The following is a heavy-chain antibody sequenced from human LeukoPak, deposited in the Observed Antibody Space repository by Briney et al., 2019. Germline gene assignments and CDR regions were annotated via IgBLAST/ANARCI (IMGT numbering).Heavy chain of an antibody. CDR1: GFAFSLHS. J-gene: IGHJ4*02. Sequence: PGGSLRLSCAASGFAFSLHSMSWVRQAPGKGLEWVSAINYAGSSTYYADSVKGRFTISRDNAKNSLYLQMNSLRAEDTAVYYCATSQSAPGPFDYWGQGTLVTVSS. CDR2: INYAGSST. V-gene: IGHV3-23*01. CDR3: ATSQSAPGPFDY. D-gene: IGHD1-14*01.